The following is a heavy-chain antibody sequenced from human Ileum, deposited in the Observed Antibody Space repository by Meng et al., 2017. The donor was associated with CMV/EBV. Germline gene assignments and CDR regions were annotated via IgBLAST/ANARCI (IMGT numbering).Heavy chain of an antibody. CDR3: ARDLTNKWFYY. CDR2: MYFSGIA. Sequence: QLQRTDAGPGLVKPGETLSLPCTSSGDPISSGSHSWALFRQPPGKRLEWIGSMYFSGIADYNPSLKSRVTISLHATQKQFSLRLTSVTAADSAVYFCARDLTNKWFYYWGQGTLVTVSS. D-gene: IGHD1-26*01. V-gene: IGHV4-39*07. CDR1: GDPISSGSHS. J-gene: IGHJ4*02.